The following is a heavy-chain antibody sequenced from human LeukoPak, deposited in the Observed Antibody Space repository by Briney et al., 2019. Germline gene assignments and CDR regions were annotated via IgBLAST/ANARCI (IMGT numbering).Heavy chain of an antibody. D-gene: IGHD3-16*01. V-gene: IGHV3-30-3*01. Sequence: GGSLRLSCAASGFTFSSYAMHWVRQAPGKGLEWVAVISYDGSNKYYADSVKGRFTISRDDSKNTLYLQMNSLKTEDTAVYYCSTLTDPGWVGDYWGQGTLVSVSS. CDR2: ISYDGSNK. CDR3: STLTDPGWVGDY. CDR1: GFTFSSYA. J-gene: IGHJ4*02.